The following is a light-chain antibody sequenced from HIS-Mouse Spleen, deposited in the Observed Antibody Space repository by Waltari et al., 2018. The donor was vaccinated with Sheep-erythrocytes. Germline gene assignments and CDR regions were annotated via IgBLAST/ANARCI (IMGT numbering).Light chain of an antibody. CDR1: SSYVGGYNY. J-gene: IGLJ2*01. Sequence: QSALTQPRSVSGSPGQSVTIPCTGTSSYVGGYNYVSWYHQHPGKAPKLMIYDVSKRPSGVPDRFSGSNSGNTATLTISGTQAMDEADYYCQAWDSSTAVVFGGGTKLTVL. CDR2: DVS. CDR3: QAWDSSTAVV. V-gene: IGLV2-11*01.